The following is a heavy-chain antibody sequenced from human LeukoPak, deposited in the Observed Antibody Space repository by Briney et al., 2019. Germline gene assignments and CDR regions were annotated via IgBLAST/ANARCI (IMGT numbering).Heavy chain of an antibody. CDR1: GFTFNGYA. Sequence: GGSLRLSCAASGFTFNGYAMNWVRQAPGKGLEWVSAISDSGDNTYYADSVKGRFTISRDNSKNTLCLQMNNLRAEDTAVYYCARARLGTNFFDSWGQGTLVTVSS. J-gene: IGHJ4*02. V-gene: IGHV3-23*01. CDR3: ARARLGTNFFDS. CDR2: ISDSGDNT.